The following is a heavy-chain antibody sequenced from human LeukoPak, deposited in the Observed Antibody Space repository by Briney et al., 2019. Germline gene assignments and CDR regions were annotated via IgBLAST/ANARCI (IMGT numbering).Heavy chain of an antibody. D-gene: IGHD1-26*01. CDR1: GFTFSSYS. CDR2: ISSSSSYI. Sequence: PGGSLRLSCAASGFTFSSYSMNWVRQAPGKGLEWVSSISSSSSYIYYADSVKGRFTISRDNAKNSLYLQMNSLRAEDTAVYYCAKDPEEVGATTGGWFDPWGQGTLVTVSS. CDR3: AKDPEEVGATTGGWFDP. J-gene: IGHJ5*02. V-gene: IGHV3-21*01.